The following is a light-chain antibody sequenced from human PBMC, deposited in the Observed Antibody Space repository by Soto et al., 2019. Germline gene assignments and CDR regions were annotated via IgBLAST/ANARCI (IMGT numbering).Light chain of an antibody. CDR1: QSVSSNF. CDR3: QQYGSSLLT. J-gene: IGKJ4*01. V-gene: IGKV3-20*01. CDR2: GAS. Sequence: EIVLTQSPGTLSLSPGERATLSCRASQSVSSNFLTWYQQKPGQPPRLLIYGASSRATGIPDRFSGSGPGTDFTLTISRLEPEDFAVYYCQQYGSSLLTFGGGTKVEIK.